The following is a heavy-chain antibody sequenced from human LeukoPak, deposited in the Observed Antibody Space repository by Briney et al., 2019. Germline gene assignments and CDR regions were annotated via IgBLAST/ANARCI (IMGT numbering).Heavy chain of an antibody. Sequence: PGESLKISCQAPGYRFTNFWSGWVRQMPGRGLEWLGIFYPGVSETSSSPSFRGGVPMPADKSTNTAYLHWASLQTSATAMYYCARHQSLDTMLRGIVDNGFDPWGQGTPVTVSS. CDR3: ARHQSLDTMLRGIVDNGFDP. CDR1: GYRFTNFW. V-gene: IGHV5-51*01. J-gene: IGHJ5*02. CDR2: FYPGVSET. D-gene: IGHD3-16*01.